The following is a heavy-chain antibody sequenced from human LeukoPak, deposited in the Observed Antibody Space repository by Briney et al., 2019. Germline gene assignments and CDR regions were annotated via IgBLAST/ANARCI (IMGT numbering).Heavy chain of an antibody. D-gene: IGHD6-13*01. Sequence: SQTLSLTCTVSGGSISSGSYYWSWIRQPAGKGLEWIGRIYTSGSTNYNPSLKSRVTISVDTSKNQFSLKLSSVTAADTAVYYCARDAIAAAGTPYYYYYTDVWGKGTTVTISS. J-gene: IGHJ6*03. CDR2: IYTSGST. CDR3: ARDAIAAAGTPYYYYYTDV. V-gene: IGHV4-61*02. CDR1: GGSISSGSYY.